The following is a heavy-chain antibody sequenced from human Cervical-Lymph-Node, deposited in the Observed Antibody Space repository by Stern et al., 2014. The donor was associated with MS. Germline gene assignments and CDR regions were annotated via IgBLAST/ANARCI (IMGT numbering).Heavy chain of an antibody. Sequence: VQLVESGPGLVTPSGTLSVSCGVSGDYITSTNWRSWVRQSPEKGLEWIGEIFHCGTAIYNPSYTARVTMSVATSRNQFTLSLKSVTAADTAVYYCARGSPRNYFDTSVYYFSSFDPWGQGTLVTVSS. CDR3: ARGSPRNYFDTSVYYFSSFDP. J-gene: IGHJ5*02. D-gene: IGHD3-22*01. CDR2: IFHCGTA. V-gene: IGHV4-4*02. CDR1: GDYITSTNW.